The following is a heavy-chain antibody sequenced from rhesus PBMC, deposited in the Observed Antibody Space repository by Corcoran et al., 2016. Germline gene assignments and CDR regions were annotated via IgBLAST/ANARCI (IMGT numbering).Heavy chain of an antibody. CDR2: IYWDDDK. V-gene: IGHV2-1*01. D-gene: IGHD6-37*01. CDR3: ARRPGSGGYDY. Sequence: QVTLKESGPALVKPTQTLTLTCTFSGFSLSTSGMGVGWIRQPSRKTLEWLAHIYWDDDKRYNTSLKSRLTISKDTSKNQVVLTMTNMDPVDTATYYCARRPGSGGYDYWGQGVLVTVSS. CDR1: GFSLSTSGMG. J-gene: IGHJ4*01.